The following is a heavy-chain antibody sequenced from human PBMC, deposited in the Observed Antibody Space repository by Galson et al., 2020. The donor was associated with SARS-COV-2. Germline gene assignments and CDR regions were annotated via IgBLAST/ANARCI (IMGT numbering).Heavy chain of an antibody. CDR2: ILYDGSNQ. J-gene: IGHJ3*02. Sequence: GGSLRLSCAASGFTFGSFAMHWVRQAPGKGLEWVAIILYDGSNQNYPDSLKGRFTVSRDNSKKTLFLQMNSLRAEDTAVYYCVRSADDGFDIWGQGTMVTVSP. CDR1: GFTFGSFA. V-gene: IGHV3-30*04. CDR3: VRSADDGFDI.